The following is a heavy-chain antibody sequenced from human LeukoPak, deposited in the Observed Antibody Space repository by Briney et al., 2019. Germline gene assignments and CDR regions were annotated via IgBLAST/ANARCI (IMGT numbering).Heavy chain of an antibody. J-gene: IGHJ4*02. V-gene: IGHV3-30*18. CDR1: GFTFSSYA. CDR3: AKAGPLDY. Sequence: GGSLRLSCAASGFTFSSYAMSWVRQAPGKGLEWVAVISYDGSNKYYADSVKGRFTISRDNSKNTLYLQMNSLRAEDTAVYYCAKAGPLDYWGQGTLVTVSS. CDR2: ISYDGSNK.